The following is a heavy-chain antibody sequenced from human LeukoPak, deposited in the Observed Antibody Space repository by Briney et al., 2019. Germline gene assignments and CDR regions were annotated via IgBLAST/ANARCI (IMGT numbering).Heavy chain of an antibody. V-gene: IGHV3-23*01. CDR3: AKDLRRVAVTIGSFDY. Sequence: GGSLRLSCAASGFTFSSYAMSWVRQAPGKGLEWVSVISGSGGSTYYADSVKGRFTISRDNSKNALYLQMNSLRAEDTAVYYCAKDLRRVAVTIGSFDYWGQGTLVTVCS. J-gene: IGHJ4*02. D-gene: IGHD6-19*01. CDR1: GFTFSSYA. CDR2: ISGSGGST.